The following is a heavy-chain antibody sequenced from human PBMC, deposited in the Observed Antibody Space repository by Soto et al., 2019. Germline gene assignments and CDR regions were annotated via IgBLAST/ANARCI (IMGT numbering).Heavy chain of an antibody. J-gene: IGHJ4*02. CDR1: GFTFRSYT. CDR2: INGDSSTI. Sequence: PGGSLRLSCAASGFTFRSYTMNWVRQAPGKGLEWVSYINGDSSTIYYADSVKGRFTISRDNAKNSLYLQMKSLRDEDTAVYYCARDLKNDYWGQGTLVTVSS. CDR3: ARDLKNDY. V-gene: IGHV3-48*02.